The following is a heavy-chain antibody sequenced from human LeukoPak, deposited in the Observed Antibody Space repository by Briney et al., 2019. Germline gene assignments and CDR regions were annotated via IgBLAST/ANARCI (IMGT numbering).Heavy chain of an antibody. Sequence: GGSLRLSCAASGFTFSSYGMHWVRQAPGKGLEWVAVISYDGSNKYYADSVKGRFTISRDNSKNTLYLQMNSLRAEDTALYYCAKDMDLLWFGELWGGFDYWGQGTLVTVSS. CDR1: GFTFSSYG. CDR2: ISYDGSNK. CDR3: AKDMDLLWFGELWGGFDY. D-gene: IGHD3-10*01. J-gene: IGHJ4*02. V-gene: IGHV3-30*18.